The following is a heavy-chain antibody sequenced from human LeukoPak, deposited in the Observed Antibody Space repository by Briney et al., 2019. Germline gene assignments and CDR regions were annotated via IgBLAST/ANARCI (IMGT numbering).Heavy chain of an antibody. J-gene: IGHJ4*02. CDR3: ARQATEEGRDY. Sequence: ASVKVSCKASGYTFIDYYMHWVRQAPGQGLEWMGWISAYNGNTNYAQKLQGRVTMTTDTSTSTAYMELRSPRSDDTAVYYCARQATEEGRDYWGQGTLVTVSS. V-gene: IGHV1-18*04. CDR2: ISAYNGNT. CDR1: GYTFIDYY.